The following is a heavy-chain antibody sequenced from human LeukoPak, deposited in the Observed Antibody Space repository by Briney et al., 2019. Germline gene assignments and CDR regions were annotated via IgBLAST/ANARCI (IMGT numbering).Heavy chain of an antibody. CDR1: GFTFSDYY. J-gene: IGHJ5*02. D-gene: IGHD3-22*01. V-gene: IGHV3-11*01. CDR3: ARRGDSSGYYYADNWFNP. Sequence: GGSLRLSCAASGFTFSDYYMSWIRQAPGKGLEWVSYISSSGSTIYYADSVKGRFTISRDNAKNSLYLQMNSLRAEDTAVYYCARRGDSSGYYYADNWFNPWGQATLITVSS. CDR2: ISSSGSTI.